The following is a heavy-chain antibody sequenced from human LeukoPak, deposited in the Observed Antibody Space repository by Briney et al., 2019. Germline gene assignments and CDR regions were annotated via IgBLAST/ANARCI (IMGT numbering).Heavy chain of an antibody. CDR3: ARDLNYYDSSGYYYGLDY. D-gene: IGHD3-22*01. J-gene: IGHJ4*02. CDR2: IGSSSSYI. Sequence: GGSLRLSCAASGFTFSSYSMNWVRQAPGKGLEWVSSIGSSSSYIYYADSVKGRFTISRDNAKNSLYLQMNSLRAEDTAVYYCARDLNYYDSSGYYYGLDYWGQGTLVAVSS. CDR1: GFTFSSYS. V-gene: IGHV3-21*01.